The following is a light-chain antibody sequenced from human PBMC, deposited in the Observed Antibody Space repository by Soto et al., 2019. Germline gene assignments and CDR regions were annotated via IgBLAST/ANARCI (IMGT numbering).Light chain of an antibody. Sequence: DIQMTQSPSSVSASVGERVTITCRASQDIDSWLAWYQQTPGKAPKLLIYAASSLQSGVPSRFSGSGSGTDFTFTISSLQPEDFATYYCQQGSWFPWTFGQGTKVEIK. J-gene: IGKJ1*01. CDR3: QQGSWFPWT. CDR1: QDIDSW. V-gene: IGKV1-12*01. CDR2: AAS.